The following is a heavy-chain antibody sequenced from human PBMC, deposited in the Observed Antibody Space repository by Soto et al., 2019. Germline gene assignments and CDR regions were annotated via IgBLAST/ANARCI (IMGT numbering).Heavy chain of an antibody. CDR1: GFTFSSYS. CDR2: ISSSSSYI. J-gene: IGHJ5*02. V-gene: IGHV3-21*01. Sequence: PGGSLRLSCAAPGFTFSSYSMNWVCQAPGKGLEWVSSISSSSSYIYYADSVKGRFTISRDNAKNSLYLQMNSLRAEDTAVYYCARTPSPSRDGYSDFDPWGQGTLVTVSS. D-gene: IGHD4-17*01. CDR3: ARTPSPSRDGYSDFDP.